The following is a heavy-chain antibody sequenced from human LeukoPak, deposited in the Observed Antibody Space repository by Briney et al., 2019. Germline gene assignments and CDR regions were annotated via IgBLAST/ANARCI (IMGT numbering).Heavy chain of an antibody. CDR1: GFTFSSHS. CDR3: ARSSGWYHRGPDYYYYYMDV. CDR2: ISSISSYI. V-gene: IGHV3-21*01. J-gene: IGHJ6*03. Sequence: PGGSLRLSCAASGFTFSSHSMNWVRQAPGKGLEWVSSISSISSYIYYADSVKSRFTISRDNAKNLLYLQMNSLRAEDTAVYYCARSSGWYHRGPDYYYYYMDVWGKGTTVTVS. D-gene: IGHD6-19*01.